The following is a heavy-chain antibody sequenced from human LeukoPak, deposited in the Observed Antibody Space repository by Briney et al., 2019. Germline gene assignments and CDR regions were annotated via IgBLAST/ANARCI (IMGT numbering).Heavy chain of an antibody. CDR3: ARGDFSDYGDYVDAFDV. V-gene: IGHV3-7*01. D-gene: IGHD4-17*01. CDR1: GFTFNNYC. J-gene: IGHJ3*01. Sequence: LGGSLRLSCAASGFTFNNYCMSWVRQAPGKGLQWVANIKQDGSQKFYVDSVKGRFTISRDNTKNSLYLQMNSLRAEDTAMYYCARGDFSDYGDYVDAFDVWGQGTMVTVSS. CDR2: IKQDGSQK.